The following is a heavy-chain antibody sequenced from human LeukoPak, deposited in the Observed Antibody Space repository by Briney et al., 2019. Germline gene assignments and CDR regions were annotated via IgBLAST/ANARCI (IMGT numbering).Heavy chain of an antibody. J-gene: IGHJ4*02. D-gene: IGHD4-23*01. V-gene: IGHV4-31*03. CDR1: GGSISSGGYY. Sequence: SETLSLTCTVSGGSISSGGYYWTWIRQHPGKGLQWIGYIYYSGRTYYNPSLESRVAISVDTSKNQFSLKLTSVTAADTAVYYCARDMNGGYGGFDSWGLGTLVTVSS. CDR2: IYYSGRT. CDR3: ARDMNGGYGGFDS.